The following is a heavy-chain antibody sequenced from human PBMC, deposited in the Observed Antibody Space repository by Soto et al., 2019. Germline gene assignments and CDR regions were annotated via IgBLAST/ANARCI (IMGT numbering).Heavy chain of an antibody. V-gene: IGHV1-69*05. CDR1: GYTFTSYA. CDR3: ARGLNGYLHYFDY. Sequence: SVKVSCKASGYTFTSYAMHSVRQAPGQRLEWMGWIITILGTANYAQKFQGRVTITTDESTSTAYMELSSLRSEDTAVYYCARGLNGYLHYFDYWGQGTPVTSPQ. D-gene: IGHD5-18*01. J-gene: IGHJ4*02. CDR2: IITILGTA.